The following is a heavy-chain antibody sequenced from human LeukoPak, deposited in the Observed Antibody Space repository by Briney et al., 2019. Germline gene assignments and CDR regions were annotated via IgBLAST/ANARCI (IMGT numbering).Heavy chain of an antibody. CDR3: ARGASRSFDY. J-gene: IGHJ4*02. CDR2: MNPNSGNT. Sequence: ASVKVSCKASGYTFTTYEIHWVRQATGQGLEWMGWMNPNSGNTGYVQKFQGRVTMTRTTSINTAYTELSGLRSEDTAVYYCARGASRSFDYWGQGTLVTVSS. CDR1: GYTFTTYE. V-gene: IGHV1-8*02.